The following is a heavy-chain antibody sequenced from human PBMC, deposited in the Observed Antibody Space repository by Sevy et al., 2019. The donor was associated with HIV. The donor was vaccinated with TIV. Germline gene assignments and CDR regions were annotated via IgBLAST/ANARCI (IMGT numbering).Heavy chain of an antibody. CDR1: GFTFSSYS. J-gene: IGHJ4*02. CDR2: ISSSSSTI. CDR3: ESALFLGESSSCDY. D-gene: IGHD6-6*01. V-gene: IGHV3-48*02. Sequence: GGSLRLSCAASGFTFSSYSMNWVRQAPGKGLEWVSYISSSSSTIYYADSVKGRFNISRDNAKNSLYLQMNSLRDEDTAVYYCESALFLGESSSCDYWGQGTLVTVSS.